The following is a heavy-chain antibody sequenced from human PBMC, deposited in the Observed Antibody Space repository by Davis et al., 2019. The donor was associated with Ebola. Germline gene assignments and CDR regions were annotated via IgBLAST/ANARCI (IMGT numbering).Heavy chain of an antibody. D-gene: IGHD6-13*01. Sequence: GESLKISCAASGFTFSSYSMNWVRQAPGKGLEWVSAISGSGGSTYYADSVKGRFTISRDNSKNTLYLQMNSLRAEDTAVYYCAKDRGGIAAVTAWFDPWGQGTLVTVSS. CDR2: ISGSGGST. CDR1: GFTFSSYS. V-gene: IGHV3-23*01. CDR3: AKDRGGIAAVTAWFDP. J-gene: IGHJ5*02.